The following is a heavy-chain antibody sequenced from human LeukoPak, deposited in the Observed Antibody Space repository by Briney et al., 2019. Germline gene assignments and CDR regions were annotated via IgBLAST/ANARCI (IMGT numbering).Heavy chain of an antibody. CDR1: GGSISTYAYS. V-gene: IGHV4-39*07. CDR3: ARDKRDFYDSSRYYQNDAFDI. J-gene: IGHJ3*02. D-gene: IGHD3-22*01. Sequence: PSETLSLTCTVSGGSISTYAYSWAWIRQPPGRGLEWIGSLYYGGTTYHNPSFRSRVTISADTSQNQFSLKLTSVTAADTAVYYCARDKRDFYDSSRYYQNDAFDIWGQGTMVTVSS. CDR2: LYYGGTT.